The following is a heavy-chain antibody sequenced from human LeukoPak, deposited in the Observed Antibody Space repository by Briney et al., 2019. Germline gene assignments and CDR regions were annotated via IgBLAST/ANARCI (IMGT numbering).Heavy chain of an antibody. CDR2: IYYSGST. V-gene: IGHV4-34*01. J-gene: IGHJ4*02. D-gene: IGHD3-10*01. CDR3: ARDLLWLYYFDY. CDR1: TGSFSGYS. Sequence: SETLSLTCAVYTGSFSGYSWTWIRQPPGKGLEWIGSIYYSGSTYYNPSLKSRVTISVDTSKNQFSLKLSSVTAADTAVYYCARDLLWLYYFDYWGQGTLVTVSS.